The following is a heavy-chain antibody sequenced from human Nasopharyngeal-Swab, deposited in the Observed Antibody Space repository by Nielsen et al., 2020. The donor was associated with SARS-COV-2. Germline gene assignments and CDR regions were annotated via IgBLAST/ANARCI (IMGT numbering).Heavy chain of an antibody. D-gene: IGHD3-9*01. J-gene: IGHJ6*02. Sequence: SVKVSCKASGGTFSSYAISWVRQAPGQGLEWMGGIIPIFGTANYAQKFQGRVTITADESTSTAYMELSSLRSEDTAVYYCARDRYDILTGYYPPPYYGTDVWSQGTTVTVSS. CDR3: ARDRYDILTGYYPPPYYGTDV. CDR1: GGTFSSYA. V-gene: IGHV1-69*13. CDR2: IIPIFGTA.